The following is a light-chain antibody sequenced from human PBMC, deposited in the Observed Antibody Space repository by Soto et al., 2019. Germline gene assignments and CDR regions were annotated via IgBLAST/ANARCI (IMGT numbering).Light chain of an antibody. Sequence: EIVLTQSPGTLSLSPGDRATLSCRASQSVGTNSLAWYQQKPGKAPRLLIYGASNRATGIPDTFSGSGSGTDFTLTISRLEPEDFAVYYCQQYGSAPSTFGGGTKVEIK. V-gene: IGKV3-20*01. CDR2: GAS. J-gene: IGKJ4*01. CDR3: QQYGSAPST. CDR1: QSVGTNS.